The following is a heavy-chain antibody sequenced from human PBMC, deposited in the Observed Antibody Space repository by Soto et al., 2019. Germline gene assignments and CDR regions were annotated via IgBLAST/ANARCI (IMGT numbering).Heavy chain of an antibody. CDR2: IYWDDNK. J-gene: IGHJ5*02. D-gene: IGHD3-10*01. CDR3: ARTYYYGQNWFDP. CDR1: GFSLSTSGVG. V-gene: IGHV2-5*02. Sequence: QITLKESGPTLVKPTQTLTLTCTFSGFSLSTSGVGVGWIRQPPGKALEWLTLIYWDDNKRYSPSLKSSLTIAKDPTKNLVVLTMTNMHPVDTATYYCARTYYYGQNWFDPWGQGTLVTVSS.